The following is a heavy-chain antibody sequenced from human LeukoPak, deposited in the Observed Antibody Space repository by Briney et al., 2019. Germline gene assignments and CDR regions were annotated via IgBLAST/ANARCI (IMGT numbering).Heavy chain of an antibody. CDR3: ARDSPYDSSGQRY. J-gene: IGHJ4*02. CDR1: GGTFSSYA. CDR2: IIPIFCTA. D-gene: IGHD3-22*01. V-gene: IGHV1-69*05. Sequence: GSSVTVSFKASGGTFSSYAISWVRQAPGQGLEWMGRIIPIFCTANYAQKFQGRVTNTTDESTSTAYMELSSLRSEDMAVYYCARDSPYDSSGQRYWGQGTLVTVSS.